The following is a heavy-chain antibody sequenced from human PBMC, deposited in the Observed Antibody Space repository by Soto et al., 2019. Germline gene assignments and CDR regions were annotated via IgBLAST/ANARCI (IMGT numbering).Heavy chain of an antibody. CDR1: GYIFSYYA. CDR3: ATSYGSGYRAFDY. J-gene: IGHJ4*02. Sequence: GASVKVSCKASGYIFSYYAIQWVRQAPGQRLEWMGWINAGNGDTKYSQKFQGRVTMTADKSTSTAYMELRSLRSEDTAFYYCATSYGSGYRAFDYWGQGALVTVSS. CDR2: INAGNGDT. V-gene: IGHV1-3*01. D-gene: IGHD3-10*01.